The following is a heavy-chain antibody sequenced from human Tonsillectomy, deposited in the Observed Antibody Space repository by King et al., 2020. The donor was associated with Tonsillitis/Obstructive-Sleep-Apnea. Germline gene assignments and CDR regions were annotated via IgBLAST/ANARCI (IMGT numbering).Heavy chain of an antibody. CDR2: INPNSGGT. D-gene: IGHD2-2*01. CDR1: GYTFTGYY. Sequence: VQLVQSGAEVKKPGASVKVSCKASGYTFTGYYMHWVRQAPGQGLEWMGRINPNSGGTNYAQKFQGRVTMTRDTSISTAYMELSRLRSDDTAVYYCARGGPPIVVVPAAIPDYWGQGTLVTVSS. J-gene: IGHJ4*02. V-gene: IGHV1-2*06. CDR3: ARGGPPIVVVPAAIPDY.